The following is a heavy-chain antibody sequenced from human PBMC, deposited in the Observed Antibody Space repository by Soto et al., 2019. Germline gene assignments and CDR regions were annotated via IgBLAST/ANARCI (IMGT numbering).Heavy chain of an antibody. Sequence: ASVKVSCKASGYTFTSYAMHWVRQAPGQRLEWMGWINAGNGNTKYSQRIQGRVTITRDTSASTAYMELSSLRSEDTAVYYCAGESLHCSGGSCYSAYRNWFDPWGQGTLVTVSS. D-gene: IGHD2-15*01. V-gene: IGHV1-3*01. CDR2: INAGNGNT. J-gene: IGHJ5*02. CDR1: GYTFTSYA. CDR3: AGESLHCSGGSCYSAYRNWFDP.